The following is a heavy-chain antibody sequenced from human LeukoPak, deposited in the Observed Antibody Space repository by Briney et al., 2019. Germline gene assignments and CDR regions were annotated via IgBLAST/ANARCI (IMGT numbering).Heavy chain of an antibody. V-gene: IGHV4-34*01. CDR2: INQSGST. CDR1: GGSLSGFY. J-gene: IGHJ4*02. CDR3: ARESTYDSSGYYYDKVDY. Sequence: SETLSLTCAVYGGSLSGFYWSWIRQSPGKGLEWIGEINQSGSTIYNPSLKSRVTISVDTSKNQFSLKLSSVTAADTAVYYCARESTYDSSGYYYDKVDYWGQGTLVTVSS. D-gene: IGHD3-22*01.